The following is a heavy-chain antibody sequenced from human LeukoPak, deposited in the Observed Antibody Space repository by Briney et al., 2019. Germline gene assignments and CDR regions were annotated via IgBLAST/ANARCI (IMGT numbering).Heavy chain of an antibody. Sequence: GASVKVSWKASGYTFTSYGISWVRQAPGQGLEWMGWISAYNGNTNYAQKLQGRVTMTTDTSTSTAYMELRSLRSDDTAVYYCAKSGGRDGYKGLYFDYWGQGTLVTVSS. D-gene: IGHD5-24*01. CDR1: GYTFTSYG. V-gene: IGHV1-18*01. CDR3: AKSGGRDGYKGLYFDY. J-gene: IGHJ4*02. CDR2: ISAYNGNT.